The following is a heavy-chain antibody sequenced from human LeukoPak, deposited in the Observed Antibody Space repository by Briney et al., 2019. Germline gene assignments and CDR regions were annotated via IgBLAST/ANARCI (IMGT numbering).Heavy chain of an antibody. CDR1: GFTFSSYA. Sequence: PGGSLRLSCAASGFTFSSYAMSWVRQAPGKGLEWVSAISGSGGSTYYADSVKGRFTISRDNSKNTLYLQMNSLRAEDTAVYYCAKGLWGFRFVRSAFDISGQGTMVTVSS. CDR3: AKGLWGFRFVRSAFDI. D-gene: IGHD3-16*02. J-gene: IGHJ3*02. V-gene: IGHV3-23*01. CDR2: ISGSGGST.